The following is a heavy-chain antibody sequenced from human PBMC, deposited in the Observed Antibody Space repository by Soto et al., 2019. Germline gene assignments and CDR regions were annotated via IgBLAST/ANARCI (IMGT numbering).Heavy chain of an antibody. V-gene: IGHV4-39*01. Sequence: SETLSLTCTVSGGSISSSSYYWGWIRQPPGKGLEWIGSIYYSGSTYYNPSLKSRVTISVDTSKNQFSLKLSSVTAADTAVYYCARGFGPTTYFDYWGQGTLVTVSS. J-gene: IGHJ4*02. CDR1: GGSISSSSYY. D-gene: IGHD3-16*01. CDR3: ARGFGPTTYFDY. CDR2: IYYSGST.